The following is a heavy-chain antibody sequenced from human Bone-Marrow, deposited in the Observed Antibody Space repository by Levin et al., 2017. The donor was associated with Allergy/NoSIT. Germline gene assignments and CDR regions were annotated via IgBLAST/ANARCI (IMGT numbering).Heavy chain of an antibody. CDR1: GFTFSRHG. J-gene: IGHJ6*02. Sequence: GGSLRLSCAASGFTFSRHGMHWVRQAPGKGLEWMAIISYDGSNENYANSVRGRFTISRDNSKNTLSLQMNSLRAEDTAVYYCARAHRDYYGSESDHGMDVWGQGTTVTVSS. CDR3: ARAHRDYYGSESDHGMDV. V-gene: IGHV3-30-3*01. D-gene: IGHD3-10*01. CDR2: ISYDGSNE.